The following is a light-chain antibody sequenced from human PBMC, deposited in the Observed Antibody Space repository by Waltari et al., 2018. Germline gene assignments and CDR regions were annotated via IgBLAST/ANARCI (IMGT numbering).Light chain of an antibody. CDR3: QQYNVWYS. CDR2: DAS. J-gene: IGKJ2*03. V-gene: IGKV3-15*01. Sequence: EKVMTQSPATLSVSTGGVVTLFCRASQGIASNLAWYQYRPGQAPRLLIYDASARASGIPSWFSGSWSGAEFTLTISGLHSDYGALYYCQQYNVWYSFGQGTKLEI. CDR1: QGIASN.